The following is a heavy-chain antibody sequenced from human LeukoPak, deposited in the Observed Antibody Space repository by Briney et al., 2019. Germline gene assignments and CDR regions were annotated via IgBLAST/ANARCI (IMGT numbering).Heavy chain of an antibody. V-gene: IGHV3-53*01. Sequence: GGSLRLSCVASGFTVSNNHMSWVRQAPGKGLEWVSLIYSGGSTYYADSVKGRFTISRDNSKNTLYLQMNSLRVEDTAVYYCARGPPQMIVPIYWGQGTLVTVSS. CDR1: GFTVSNNH. D-gene: IGHD3-22*01. J-gene: IGHJ4*02. CDR3: ARGPPQMIVPIY. CDR2: IYSGGST.